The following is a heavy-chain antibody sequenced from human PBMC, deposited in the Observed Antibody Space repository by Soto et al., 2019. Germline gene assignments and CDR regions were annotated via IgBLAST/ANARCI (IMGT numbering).Heavy chain of an antibody. CDR3: SRGILV. CDR2: ISYGGST. J-gene: IGHJ4*02. D-gene: IGHD5-18*01. Sequence: QVQLQESGPGLVKPSQTLSLTCTVSGGSINSGGYCWSWIRQHPGKGLDWIGCISYGGSTSYNPSLNSRVTRSVDTSKNHFSRKLTSVTAADTAVYYCSRGILVWGQGALITVSS. V-gene: IGHV4-31*03. CDR1: GGSINSGGYC.